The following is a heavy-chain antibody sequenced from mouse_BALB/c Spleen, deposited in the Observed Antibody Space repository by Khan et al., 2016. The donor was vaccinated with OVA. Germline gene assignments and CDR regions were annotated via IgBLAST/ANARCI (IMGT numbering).Heavy chain of an antibody. D-gene: IGHD2-1*01. CDR2: ICAGGST. V-gene: IGHV2-9*02. J-gene: IGHJ4*01. CDR1: GFSLTSYG. Sequence: QVQLEESGPGLVAPSQCLSITCTVSGFSLTSYGVNWVRQPPGKGLEWLGVICAGGSTNYYSALKYRVSISKDKSKSQVFLKMNSLQTDDTAVYYCAYICDGKRYYAVDYWGQGTLVTVSA. CDR3: AYICDGKRYYAVDY.